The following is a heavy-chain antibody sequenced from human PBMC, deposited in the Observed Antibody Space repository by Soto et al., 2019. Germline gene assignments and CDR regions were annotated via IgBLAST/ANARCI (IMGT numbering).Heavy chain of an antibody. CDR2: IYYSGST. CDR1: GGSISSGGYY. Sequence: SETLSLTCTVSGGSISSGGYYWSWIRQHPGKGLEWIGYIYYSGSTYYNPSLKSRVTISVDTSKNQSSLKLSSVTAADTTVYYCARDFGGDYYDSSGYYPGYFDYWGQGTLVTVSS. CDR3: ARDFGGDYYDSSGYYPGYFDY. J-gene: IGHJ4*02. V-gene: IGHV4-31*03. D-gene: IGHD3-22*01.